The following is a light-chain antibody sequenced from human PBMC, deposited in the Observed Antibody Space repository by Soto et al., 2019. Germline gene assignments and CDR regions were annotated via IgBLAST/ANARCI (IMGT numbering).Light chain of an antibody. J-gene: IGLJ2*01. CDR3: QSYDSSLSGNVV. CDR2: GNS. CDR1: SSNIGAGYD. V-gene: IGLV1-40*01. Sequence: QAVVTQPPSVSGAPGQRVTISCTGSSSNIGAGYDVHWYQQLLGTAPKLVIYGNSNRPSGVPDRFSGSKSGTSASLAITGLQAEDEADYYCQSYDSSLSGNVVFGGGTKLTVL.